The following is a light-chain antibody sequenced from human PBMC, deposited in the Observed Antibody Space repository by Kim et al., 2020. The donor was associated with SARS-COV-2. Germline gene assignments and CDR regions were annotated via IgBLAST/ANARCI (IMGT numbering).Light chain of an antibody. J-gene: IGKJ1*01. V-gene: IGKV1-39*01. CDR1: QSISSY. CDR3: EQSYSTPRT. Sequence: DIQMTQSPSSLSASVADRVTITCRASQSISSYLNWYQQKPGKAPKLLIYAASSVQSGVPSRFSGSGSGTDFTLTISSLQPEDFATYYCEQSYSTPRTFGQGTKGDIK. CDR2: AAS.